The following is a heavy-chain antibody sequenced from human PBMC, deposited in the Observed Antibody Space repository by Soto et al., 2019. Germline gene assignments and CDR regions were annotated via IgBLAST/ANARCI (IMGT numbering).Heavy chain of an antibody. CDR3: ARDNAGEVSSGWYSRYNWFDP. V-gene: IGHV1-46*01. CDR2: INPSGGST. J-gene: IGHJ5*02. CDR1: GYTFTSYY. Sequence: ASVKVSCKASGYTFTSYYMHWVRQAPGQGLAWMGIINPSGGSTSYAQKFQGRVTMTRDTSTSTVYMELSSLRSEDTAVYYCARDNAGEVSSGWYSRYNWFDPWGQGTLVTVSS. D-gene: IGHD6-13*01.